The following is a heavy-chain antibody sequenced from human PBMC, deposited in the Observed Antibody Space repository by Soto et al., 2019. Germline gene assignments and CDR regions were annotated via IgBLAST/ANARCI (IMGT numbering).Heavy chain of an antibody. CDR2: IYYSGST. V-gene: IGHV4-59*01. CDR3: ASNLDHGRWYFDL. CDR1: GGSISSYY. Sequence: SETLSLTCTVSGGSISSYYWSWIRQPPGKGLGWIGYIYYSGSTNYNPSLKSRVTISVDTSKNQFSLKLSSVTAADTAVYYCASNLDHGRWYFDLWGRGTLVTVSS. J-gene: IGHJ2*01.